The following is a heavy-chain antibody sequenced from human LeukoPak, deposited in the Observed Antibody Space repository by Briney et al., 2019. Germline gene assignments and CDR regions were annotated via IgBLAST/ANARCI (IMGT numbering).Heavy chain of an antibody. Sequence: SETLSLTCTVSGGSISSSSYYWGWIRQPPGKGLEWIGSIYYSGSTYYNPSLKSRVTISVDTSKNQFSLKLSSVTAADTAVYYCARDGPYCSGGSCYPNDAFDIWGQGTMVTVSS. V-gene: IGHV4-39*07. CDR1: GGSISSSSYY. D-gene: IGHD2-15*01. CDR3: ARDGPYCSGGSCYPNDAFDI. CDR2: IYYSGST. J-gene: IGHJ3*02.